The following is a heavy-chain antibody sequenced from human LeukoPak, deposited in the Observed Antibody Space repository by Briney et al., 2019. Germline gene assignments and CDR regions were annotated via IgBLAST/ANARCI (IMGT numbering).Heavy chain of an antibody. CDR1: GFSVSSKY. CDR3: ASATYCGGDCYAFFDD. D-gene: IGHD2-21*02. CDR2: IWSGGNT. V-gene: IGHV3-66*02. Sequence: GGSLRLSCAASGFSVSSKYMSWVRQAPGKGLEWVSSIWSGGNTYYADSVKGRFTTSRDNSKNTVYLQMNSLRGEDTAVYYCASATYCGGDCYAFFDDWGQGTLVTVSS. J-gene: IGHJ5*02.